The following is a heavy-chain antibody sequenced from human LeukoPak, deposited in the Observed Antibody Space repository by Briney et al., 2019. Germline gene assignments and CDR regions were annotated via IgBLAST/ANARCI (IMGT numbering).Heavy chain of an antibody. J-gene: IGHJ4*02. Sequence: ASVKVSCKASGYTLTIYYMHWVRQAPGQGLEWMGIINPSGGSTSYAQKFQGRVTMTRDMSTSTVYMELSSLRSEDTAVYYCARDLRPELDFWSAYWGNKAFDYWGQGTLVTVSS. CDR3: ARDLRPELDFWSAYWGNKAFDY. D-gene: IGHD3-3*01. CDR1: GYTLTIYY. CDR2: INPSGGST. V-gene: IGHV1-46*01.